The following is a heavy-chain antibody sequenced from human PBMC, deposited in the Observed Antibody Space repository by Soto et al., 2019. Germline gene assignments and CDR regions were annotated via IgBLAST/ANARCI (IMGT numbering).Heavy chain of an antibody. D-gene: IGHD1-7*01. J-gene: IGHJ6*02. V-gene: IGHV3-9*01. CDR2: ISWNSGSI. CDR3: AKDMGITGTTDGGVGMDV. CDR1: GFTFDDYA. Sequence: SLRLSCAASGFTFDDYAMHWVRQAPGKGLEWVSGISWNSGSIGYADSVKGRFTISRDNAKNSLYLQMNSLRAEDTALYYCAKDMGITGTTDGGVGMDVWGQGTTVTVSS.